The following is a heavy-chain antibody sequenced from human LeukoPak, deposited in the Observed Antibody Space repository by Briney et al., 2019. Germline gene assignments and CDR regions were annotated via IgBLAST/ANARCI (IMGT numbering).Heavy chain of an antibody. D-gene: IGHD3-3*01. Sequence: ASVKVSCKASGYTFSSYGFTWVRQAPGQGLEWMGWISAYNGNTNYAQKLQGRVTMTTDTSTSTAYMELRSLRSDDTAVYYCARDKGGSDYDFWSGLDYWGQGTQVTVSS. CDR1: GYTFSSYG. V-gene: IGHV1-18*01. CDR2: ISAYNGNT. CDR3: ARDKGGSDYDFWSGLDY. J-gene: IGHJ4*02.